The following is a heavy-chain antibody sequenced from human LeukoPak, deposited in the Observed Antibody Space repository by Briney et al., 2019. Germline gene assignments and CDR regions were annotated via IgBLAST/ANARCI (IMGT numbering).Heavy chain of an antibody. V-gene: IGHV4-39*01. CDR3: ARLWDIVVVEGNWFDP. J-gene: IGHJ5*02. CDR1: GGSISSSSYY. D-gene: IGHD2-15*01. CDR2: IYYSGST. Sequence: SETLSLTCTVSGGSISSSSYYWGWIRQPPGKGLEWIGSIYYSGSTYYNPSLKSRVTISVDTSKNQFSLKLSSVTAADTAVYYSARLWDIVVVEGNWFDPWGQGTLVTVSS.